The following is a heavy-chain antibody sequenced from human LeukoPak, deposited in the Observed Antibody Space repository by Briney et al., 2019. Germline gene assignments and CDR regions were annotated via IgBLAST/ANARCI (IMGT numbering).Heavy chain of an antibody. V-gene: IGHV3-30*18. CDR3: ANDGYYSLDS. J-gene: IGHJ4*02. CDR1: GFTFSSYA. CDR2: ISYDGSNK. Sequence: GGSLRLSCAASGFTFSSYAMHWVRQAPGKGLEWVAVISYDGSNKCYADSVKGRFTISRDNSKRTLFLQTDSLRGEDTAVCYCANDGYYSLDSWGQGTLVTVSS. D-gene: IGHD2-15*01.